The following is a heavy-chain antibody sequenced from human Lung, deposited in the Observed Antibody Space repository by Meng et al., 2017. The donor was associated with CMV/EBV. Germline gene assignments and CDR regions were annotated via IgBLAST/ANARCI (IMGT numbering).Heavy chain of an antibody. J-gene: IGHJ6*02. CDR1: EFTFSNYG. CDR2: ISYDGSNK. CDR3: ARDADSSSFSPESARGYYYFGMDV. D-gene: IGHD6-13*01. V-gene: IGHV3-30*19. Sequence: SCAASEFTFSNYGMHWVRQAPGKGLEWVAFISYDGSNKYYADSVKGRFTISRDNSKNTLYPQMNSLRAEDTAVYYCARDADSSSFSPESARGYYYFGMDVWXQGTTVTVSS.